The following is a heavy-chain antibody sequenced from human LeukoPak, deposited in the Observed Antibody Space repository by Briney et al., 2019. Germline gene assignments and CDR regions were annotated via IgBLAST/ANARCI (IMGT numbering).Heavy chain of an antibody. CDR3: AKGDCSSSSCYAGGVGYYYYYLDV. CDR2: ISGSGGST. CDR1: GFTFSSYA. J-gene: IGHJ6*03. Sequence: GGSLRLSCAASGFTFSSYAMSWVRQAPGKGLEWVSAISGSGGSTYYADSVKGRFTISRDNSKNTLYLQMNSLRAEDTAVYYCAKGDCSSSSCYAGGVGYYYYYLDVWGKGTTVTVSS. D-gene: IGHD2-2*01. V-gene: IGHV3-23*01.